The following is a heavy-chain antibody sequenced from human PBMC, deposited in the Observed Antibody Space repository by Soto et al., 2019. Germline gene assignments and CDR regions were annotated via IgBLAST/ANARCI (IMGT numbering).Heavy chain of an antibody. Sequence: QVQLVQSGAEVKKPGASVKVSCKASGYTFTSYGISWVRQAPGQGLEWMGWISAYNGNTNYAQKLQGRVTMTTDTSTSTAYMELRSPRSDDTAVYYCARVEGEQLAWFADAFDIWGQGTMVTVSS. CDR2: ISAYNGNT. D-gene: IGHD6-6*01. V-gene: IGHV1-18*01. CDR1: GYTFTSYG. J-gene: IGHJ3*02. CDR3: ARVEGEQLAWFADAFDI.